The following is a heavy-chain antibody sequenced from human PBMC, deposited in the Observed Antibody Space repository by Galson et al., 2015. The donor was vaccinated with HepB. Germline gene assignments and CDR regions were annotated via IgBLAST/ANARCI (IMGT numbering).Heavy chain of an antibody. CDR1: GGTFSSYA. J-gene: IGHJ6*03. Sequence: SVKVSCKASGGTFSSYAFSWVRQAPGQGLEWMGGTIPIFRPTTYAKRFPGSLTITADESTSTTYMELSSLRSEDTAVYYCAAGGPGAIRNSYYYYLEVWGGGTTVTVSS. CDR2: TIPIFRPT. D-gene: IGHD2-2*01. V-gene: IGHV1-69*13. CDR3: AAGGPGAIRNSYYYYLEV.